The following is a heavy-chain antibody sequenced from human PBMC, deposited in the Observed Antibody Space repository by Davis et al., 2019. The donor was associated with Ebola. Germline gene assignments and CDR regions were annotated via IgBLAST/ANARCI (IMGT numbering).Heavy chain of an antibody. CDR1: GGSISSSSYY. D-gene: IGHD5-18*01. CDR3: ARGGYRYGFDY. V-gene: IGHV4-61*05. CDR2: IYYSGST. J-gene: IGHJ4*02. Sequence: MPSETLSLTCTVSGGSISSSSYYWGWIRQPPGKGLEWIGYIYYSGSTNYNPSLKSRVTISVDTSKNQFSLKLSSVTAADTAVYYCARGGYRYGFDYWGQGTLVTVSS.